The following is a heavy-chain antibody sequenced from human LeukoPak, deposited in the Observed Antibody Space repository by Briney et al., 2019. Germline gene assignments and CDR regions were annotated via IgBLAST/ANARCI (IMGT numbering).Heavy chain of an antibody. J-gene: IGHJ4*02. D-gene: IGHD4-17*01. CDR1: GGSISSGGYY. Sequence: SETLSLTCTVSGGSISSGGYYWSWIRQHPGKGLEWIGYIYYSGSTYYNPSLKSRVTISVDTSKNQFSLKLSSVTAADTAVYYCARQGRGDYELYYFDYWGQGTLVTVSS. V-gene: IGHV4-31*03. CDR3: ARQGRGDYELYYFDY. CDR2: IYYSGST.